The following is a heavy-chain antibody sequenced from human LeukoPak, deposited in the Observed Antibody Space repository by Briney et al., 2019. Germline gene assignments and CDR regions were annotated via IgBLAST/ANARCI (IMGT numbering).Heavy chain of an antibody. J-gene: IGHJ4*02. CDR3: ARHCLDYGSGSYLDY. CDR1: GFTVSSNY. D-gene: IGHD3-10*01. CDR2: IYSGGST. V-gene: IGHV3-53*01. Sequence: GGSLRLSCAASGFTVSSNYMSWVRQAPGKGLEWVSVIYSGGSTYYADSVKGRFTISRDNSKNTLYLQMNSLRAEDTAVYYCARHCLDYGSGSYLDYWGQGTLVTVSS.